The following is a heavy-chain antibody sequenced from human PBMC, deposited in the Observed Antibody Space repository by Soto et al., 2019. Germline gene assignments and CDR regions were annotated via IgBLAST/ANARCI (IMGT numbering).Heavy chain of an antibody. V-gene: IGHV3-30-3*01. Sequence: GGSLRLSCAASGFTFSSYAMHWVRQAPGKGLEWVAVISYDGSNKYYADSVKGRFTISRDNSKNTLYLRMNSLRAEDMAVYYCARDSITTYSSHPDWFDPWGQGTLVTVSS. CDR1: GFTFSSYA. J-gene: IGHJ5*02. CDR2: ISYDGSNK. CDR3: ARDSITTYSSHPDWFDP. D-gene: IGHD6-19*01.